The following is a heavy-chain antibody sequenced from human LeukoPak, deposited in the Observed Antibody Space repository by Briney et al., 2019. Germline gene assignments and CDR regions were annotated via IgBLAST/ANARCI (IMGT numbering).Heavy chain of an antibody. D-gene: IGHD2-2*01. Sequence: GGSLRLSCAASGFTFSSYVMSWVCQAPGKGLEWVSAISGSGGSTYYADSVKGRFTISRDNSKNTLYLQMNSLRAEDTAVYYCAKDRAPIVVVPAAIGYYGMDVWGQGTTVTVSS. J-gene: IGHJ6*02. V-gene: IGHV3-23*01. CDR2: ISGSGGST. CDR1: GFTFSSYV. CDR3: AKDRAPIVVVPAAIGYYGMDV.